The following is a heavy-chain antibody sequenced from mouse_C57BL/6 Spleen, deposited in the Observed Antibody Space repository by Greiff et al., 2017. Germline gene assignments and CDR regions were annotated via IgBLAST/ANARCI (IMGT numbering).Heavy chain of an antibody. CDR1: GFTFSNYW. CDR2: IRLKSDNYAT. CDR3: TGYGYSLFAY. J-gene: IGHJ3*01. Sequence: EVQLQQSGGGLVQPGGSMKLSYVASGFTFSNYWMNWVRQSPEKGLEWVAQIRLKSDNYATHYAESVKGRFTISRDDSKSSVYLQMNNLRAEDTGIYYCTGYGYSLFAYWGQGTLVTVSA. V-gene: IGHV6-3*01. D-gene: IGHD2-2*01.